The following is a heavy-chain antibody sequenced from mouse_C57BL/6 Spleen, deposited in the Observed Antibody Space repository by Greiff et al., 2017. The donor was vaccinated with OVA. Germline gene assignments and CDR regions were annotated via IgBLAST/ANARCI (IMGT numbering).Heavy chain of an antibody. V-gene: IGHV5-16*01. Sequence: EVKLMESEGGLVQPGSSMKLSCTASGFTFSDYYMAWVRQVPEKGLEWVANINYDGSSTYYLDSLKSRFIISRDNAKNLLYLQMSSLKSEDTATYYCAREELRQDYAMDYWGQGTSVTVSS. J-gene: IGHJ4*01. CDR3: AREELRQDYAMDY. CDR2: INYDGSST. D-gene: IGHD3-2*01. CDR1: GFTFSDYY.